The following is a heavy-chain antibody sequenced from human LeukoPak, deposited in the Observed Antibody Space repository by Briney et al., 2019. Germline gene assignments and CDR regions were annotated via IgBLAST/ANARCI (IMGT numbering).Heavy chain of an antibody. Sequence: GGSLRLSCAASEFTFSSYSMNWVRQAPGKGLEWVSYITNSGNSKSYADSVKGRFTISRDNSKNTLYLQMNSLRAEDTALYFCAKKAQYNGNYPLDYWGQGTLVTVSS. CDR1: EFTFSSYS. V-gene: IGHV3-21*05. J-gene: IGHJ4*02. D-gene: IGHD1-26*01. CDR2: ITNSGNSK. CDR3: AKKAQYNGNYPLDY.